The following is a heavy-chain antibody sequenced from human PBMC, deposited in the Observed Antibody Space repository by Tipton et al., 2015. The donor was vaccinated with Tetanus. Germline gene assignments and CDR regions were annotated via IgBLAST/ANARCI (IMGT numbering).Heavy chain of an antibody. CDR3: ARDVVGATGWFDY. J-gene: IGHJ4*02. CDR1: GGTFRSHA. V-gene: IGHV1-69*01. CDR2: IIPISGKT. D-gene: IGHD1-26*01. Sequence: QSGPEVKKPGSSVKVSCKPSGGTFRSHAISWVRQAPGQGLEWLGGIIPISGKTDYAQKFQGRVSIRADESTSEVYMELSSLRSEDTAVYYCARDVVGATGWFDYWGQGTLVTVSS.